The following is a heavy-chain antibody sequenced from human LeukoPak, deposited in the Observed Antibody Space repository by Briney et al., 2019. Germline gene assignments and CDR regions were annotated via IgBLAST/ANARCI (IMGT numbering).Heavy chain of an antibody. Sequence: PGGSLRLSCTASGFTFGDYAMSWVRQAPGKGLEWVGFIRSKASGGTTEYAASVKGRFTISRDDSKSIAYLQMNSLKTEDTAVYYCTRDASNYDFWSGYLNWFDPWGQGTLVTVSS. J-gene: IGHJ5*02. V-gene: IGHV3-49*04. D-gene: IGHD3-3*01. CDR2: IRSKASGGTT. CDR1: GFTFGDYA. CDR3: TRDASNYDFWSGYLNWFDP.